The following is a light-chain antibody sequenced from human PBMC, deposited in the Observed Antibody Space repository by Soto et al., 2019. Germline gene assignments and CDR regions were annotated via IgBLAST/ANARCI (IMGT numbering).Light chain of an antibody. V-gene: IGKV3-15*01. J-gene: IGKJ1*01. CDR3: QQSNDWPRP. Sequence: PVAIATHACRASQSVSSNLAWYQQKPGQAPRLLIYGASTRATDIPVRFSGSGSGTEFTLTISSLQSEDFAVYYCQQSNDWPRPFCQGTKADIK. CDR1: QSVSSN. CDR2: GAS.